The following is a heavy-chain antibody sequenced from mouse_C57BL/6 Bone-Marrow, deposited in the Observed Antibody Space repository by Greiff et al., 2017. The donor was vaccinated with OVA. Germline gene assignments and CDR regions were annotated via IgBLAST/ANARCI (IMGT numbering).Heavy chain of an antibody. CDR1: GYTFTSYW. D-gene: IGHD2-4*01. Sequence: EVKLQESGTVLARPGASVKMSCKTSGYTFTSYWMHWVKQRPGQGLEWIGAIYPGNSDTSYNQKFKGKAKLTAVTSASTAYMELSSLTNEDSAVYYCTSEGIYYDYTDAMDYWGQGTSVTVSS. V-gene: IGHV1-5*01. CDR2: IYPGNSDT. CDR3: TSEGIYYDYTDAMDY. J-gene: IGHJ4*01.